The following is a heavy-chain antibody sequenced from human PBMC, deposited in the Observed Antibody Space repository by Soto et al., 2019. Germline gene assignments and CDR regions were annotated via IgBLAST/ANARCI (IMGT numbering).Heavy chain of an antibody. J-gene: IGHJ4*02. D-gene: IGHD3-22*01. CDR1: GFTFSSYA. V-gene: IGHV3-23*01. CDR2: ISGSGGST. CDR3: AKDGTYYYDSSGYRLDY. Sequence: GGSLRLSCAASGFTFSSYAMSWVRQAPGKGLEWVSAISGSGGSTYYADSVKGRFTISRDNSKNTLYLQMNSLRAEDTAVYYCAKDGTYYYDSSGYRLDYWGQGTLVTVSS.